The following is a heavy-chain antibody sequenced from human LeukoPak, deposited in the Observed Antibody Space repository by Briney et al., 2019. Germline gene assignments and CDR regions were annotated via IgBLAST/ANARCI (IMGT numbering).Heavy chain of an antibody. CDR1: GFKFGDYA. V-gene: IGHV3-49*04. Sequence: PGRSLRLSCTASGFKFGDYATNWVRQAPGKGLEWVGFIRSKLHGGTTEYAASVKGRFTISRDDSKSIAYLQMNSLKTEDTAVYYCTRDKDWSADYWGQGTLVTVSS. CDR3: TRDKDWSADY. D-gene: IGHD1-1*01. J-gene: IGHJ4*02. CDR2: IRSKLHGGTT.